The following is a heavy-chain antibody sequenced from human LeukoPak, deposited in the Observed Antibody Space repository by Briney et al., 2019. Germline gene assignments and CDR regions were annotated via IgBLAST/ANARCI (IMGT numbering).Heavy chain of an antibody. CDR2: ISHTEGT. Sequence: SETLSLTCGVFGVSINDYYWSWIRQSPGKGLEWIGEISHTEGTRYNPSLESRVTMSVGTSENPLSLKLIFVTAADTAVYYCARIRCGHSGSVCYNHWGLGTLVTVSS. D-gene: IGHD3-9*01. J-gene: IGHJ4*02. V-gene: IGHV4-34*01. CDR3: ARIRCGHSGSVCYNH. CDR1: GVSINDYY.